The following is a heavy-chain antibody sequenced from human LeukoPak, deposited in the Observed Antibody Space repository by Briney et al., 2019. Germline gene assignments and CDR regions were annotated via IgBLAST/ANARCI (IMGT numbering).Heavy chain of an antibody. Sequence: GGSLRLSCAASGFTFSSYAMSWVRQAPGKGLEWVSAISGSGGSTYYADSVKGRFTISRDNSKNTLYLQMSSLRAEDTAVYYCAKDKASYCGGDCYSNYYYYMDVWGKGTTVTVSS. CDR2: ISGSGGST. CDR1: GFTFSSYA. V-gene: IGHV3-23*01. CDR3: AKDKASYCGGDCYSNYYYYMDV. J-gene: IGHJ6*03. D-gene: IGHD2-21*02.